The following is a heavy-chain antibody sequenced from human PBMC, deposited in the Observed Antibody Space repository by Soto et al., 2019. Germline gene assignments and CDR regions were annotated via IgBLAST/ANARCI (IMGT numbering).Heavy chain of an antibody. D-gene: IGHD5-12*01. CDR2: IYYSGST. CDR1: GGSISSGDYY. V-gene: IGHV4-30-4*01. CDR3: ARDIPGGGSGYDYPYYYYGMDV. J-gene: IGHJ6*02. Sequence: SETLSLTCTVSGGSISSGDYYWSWIRQPPGKGLEWIGYIYYSGSTYYNPSLKSRVTISVDTSKNQFSLKLSSVTAADTAVYYCARDIPGGGSGYDYPYYYYGMDVWGQGITVTVSS.